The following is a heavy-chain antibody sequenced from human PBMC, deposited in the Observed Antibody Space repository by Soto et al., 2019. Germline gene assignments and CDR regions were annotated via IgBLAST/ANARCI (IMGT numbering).Heavy chain of an antibody. CDR3: ARGGVHYDILTGYYNFDY. CDR2: INPSGGST. D-gene: IGHD3-9*01. CDR1: GYTFTSYY. J-gene: IGHJ4*02. V-gene: IGHV1-46*01. Sequence: GASVKVSCKASGYTFTSYYMHWVRQAPGQGLEWMGIINPSGGSTSYAQKFQGRVTMTRDTSTSTVYMELSSLRSEDTAVYYCARGGVHYDILTGYYNFDYWGQGTLVTVS.